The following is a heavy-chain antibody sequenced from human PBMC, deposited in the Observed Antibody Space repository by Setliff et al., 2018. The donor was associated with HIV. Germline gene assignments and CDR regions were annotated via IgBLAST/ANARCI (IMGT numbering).Heavy chain of an antibody. CDR2: INPNSGST. J-gene: IGHJ4*02. CDR3: ARGFRVTALGPGPSEY. D-gene: IGHD2-21*02. Sequence: ASVKVSCKASGYSFTGQYIHWVRQAPGQGLEWMGWINPNSGSTNYAQKFQGRVTITRDTSISTSSVELTSLTSDDTAVYYCARGFRVTALGPGPSEYWGQGTLVTVSS. V-gene: IGHV1-2*02. CDR1: GYSFTGQY.